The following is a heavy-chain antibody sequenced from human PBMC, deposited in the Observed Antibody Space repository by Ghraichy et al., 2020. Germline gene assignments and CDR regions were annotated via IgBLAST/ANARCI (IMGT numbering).Heavy chain of an antibody. Sequence: SETLSLTCTVSGGSISSGSYYWSWIRQPAGKGLEWIGRIYTSGSTNYNPSLKSRVTISVDTSKNQFSLKLSSVTAADTAVYYCARGYCSSTSCYTAFDIWGQGTMVTVSS. CDR1: GGSISSGSYY. V-gene: IGHV4-61*02. CDR3: ARGYCSSTSCYTAFDI. CDR2: IYTSGST. J-gene: IGHJ3*02. D-gene: IGHD2-2*02.